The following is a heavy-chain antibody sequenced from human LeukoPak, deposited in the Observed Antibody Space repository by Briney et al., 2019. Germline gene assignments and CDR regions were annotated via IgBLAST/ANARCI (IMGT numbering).Heavy chain of an antibody. CDR2: ISGSGIGGST. CDR1: GFTFSIYA. D-gene: IGHD6-19*01. Sequence: PGGSLRLSCAASGFTFSIYAMSWVRQAPGTGLEWVSGISGSGIGGSTYHADSVKGRFTISRDNSKSTLYLEMNSLRAEDTAVYYCAKSYSSEENSYYDMDVWGKGTTVTVSS. V-gene: IGHV3-23*01. CDR3: AKSYSSEENSYYDMDV. J-gene: IGHJ6*03.